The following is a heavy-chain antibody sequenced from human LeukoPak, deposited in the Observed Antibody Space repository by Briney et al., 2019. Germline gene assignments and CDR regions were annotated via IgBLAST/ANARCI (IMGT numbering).Heavy chain of an antibody. V-gene: IGHV3-74*01. J-gene: IGHJ4*02. CDR2: INSDGSST. CDR1: GFTFSSYW. CDR3: ARANPGYSYGLDY. D-gene: IGHD5-18*01. Sequence: GGSLRLSCAASGFTFSSYWMHWVRQAPGKGLVWVSRINSDGSSTSYADSVKGRFTISRDNAKNTLYLQMNSLRGEDTAVYYCARANPGYSYGLDYWGQGTLVTVSS.